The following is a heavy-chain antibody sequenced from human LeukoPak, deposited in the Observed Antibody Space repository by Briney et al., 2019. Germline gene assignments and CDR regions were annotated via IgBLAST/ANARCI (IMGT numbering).Heavy chain of an antibody. V-gene: IGHV4-59*01. D-gene: IGHD1-1*01. Sequence: SETLSLTCTASGGSISSYYWSWIRQPPGKGLEWIGYIYYSGSTNYNPSLKSRVTISVDTSKNQFSLKLSSVTAADTAVYYCARDRLQLQSWGQGTLVTVSS. J-gene: IGHJ5*02. CDR2: IYYSGST. CDR1: GGSISSYY. CDR3: ARDRLQLQS.